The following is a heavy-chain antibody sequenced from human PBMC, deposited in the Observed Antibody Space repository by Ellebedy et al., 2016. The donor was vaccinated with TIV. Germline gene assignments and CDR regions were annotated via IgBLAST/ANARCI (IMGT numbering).Heavy chain of an antibody. CDR1: GFTFTNFA. CDR2: LSGSGRST. CDR3: AKEQGHGSGTPCDS. Sequence: GESLKISCAASGFTFTNFAMSWVRQAPGKGLGWVSSLSGSGRSTYYADSAKGRFTISRDNSKNTLYLQMNALTAEDTAIYYCAKEQGHGSGTPCDSWGQGTLVTVSS. D-gene: IGHD3-10*01. V-gene: IGHV3-23*01. J-gene: IGHJ4*02.